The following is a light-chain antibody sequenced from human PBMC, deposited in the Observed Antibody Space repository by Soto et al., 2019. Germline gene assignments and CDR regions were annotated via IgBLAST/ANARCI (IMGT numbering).Light chain of an antibody. CDR1: QSLNGW. Sequence: DVQMTQSPSTLSASVGDRVIITCRASQSLNGWSAWYQPKPGKAPKLLIYKTSNLESGVPSSCSGSGSGTEFTLTISSLQPDDFAPYYCQQYKSYSLFTFGPGTKVDFK. J-gene: IGKJ3*01. CDR3: QQYKSYSLFT. CDR2: KTS. V-gene: IGKV1-5*03.